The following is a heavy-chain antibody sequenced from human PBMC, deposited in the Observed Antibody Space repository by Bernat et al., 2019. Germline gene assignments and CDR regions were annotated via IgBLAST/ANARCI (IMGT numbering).Heavy chain of an antibody. J-gene: IGHJ2*01. CDR2: IYYSGST. V-gene: IGHV4-39*01. Sequence: QLQLQESGPGLVKPSETLSLTCTVSGGSISSSSYYWGWIRQPPGKGLEWIGSIYYSGSTYYNPSLKSRVTISVDTSKNQFSLKLSSVTAADTAVYYCARHVGEDWGGECYPPSYWYFDLWGRGTPVTVSS. CDR3: ARHVGEDWGGECYPPSYWYFDL. CDR1: GGSISSSSYY. D-gene: IGHD2-21*01.